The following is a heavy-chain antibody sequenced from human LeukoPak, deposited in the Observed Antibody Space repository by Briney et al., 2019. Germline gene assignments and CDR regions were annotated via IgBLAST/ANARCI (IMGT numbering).Heavy chain of an antibody. Sequence: ESGPTLVKPPQTLTLTCTLSGLSLSTRGGGVGWIRQPPGKALEWLALIYWNDEKRYSPSLKSRLTITKDTSKIQVVLAMTNVDPVDTATYYCAHTQYYYDSGGVDDGFDIWGQGTMVTVSS. V-gene: IGHV2-5*01. CDR2: IYWNDEK. J-gene: IGHJ3*02. CDR1: GLSLSTRGGG. D-gene: IGHD3-22*01. CDR3: AHTQYYYDSGGVDDGFDI.